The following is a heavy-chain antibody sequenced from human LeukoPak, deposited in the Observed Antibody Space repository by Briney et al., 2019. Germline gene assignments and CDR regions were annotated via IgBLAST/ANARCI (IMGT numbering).Heavy chain of an antibody. CDR2: LNGDGSIT. CDR3: ARAAGSYAFDI. J-gene: IGHJ3*02. Sequence: PGGSLRLSCAASGFTFRSSWMHWVRQAPGKGLMWISRLNGDGSITSSADSVKGRFIISRDNAKNTLYLQMNSLRAEDTAVYYCARAAGSYAFDIWGQGTMVTVSS. CDR1: GFTFRSSW. D-gene: IGHD3-10*01. V-gene: IGHV3-74*01.